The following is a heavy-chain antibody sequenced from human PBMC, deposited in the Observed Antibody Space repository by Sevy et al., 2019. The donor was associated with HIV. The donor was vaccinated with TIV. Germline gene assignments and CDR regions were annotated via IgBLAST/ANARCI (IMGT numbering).Heavy chain of an antibody. CDR2: ISVYNGNT. Sequence: ASVKVSCKASGYTFTSYGISWARQAPGQGLDWMGWISVYNGNTNYAQKLQARVTMTTDTSTSTAYMELRSLRSDDTAVYYCARAGYYSGFYDILTGLDYWGQGTLVTVSS. J-gene: IGHJ4*02. CDR3: ARAGYYSGFYDILTGLDY. D-gene: IGHD3-9*01. V-gene: IGHV1-18*01. CDR1: GYTFTSYG.